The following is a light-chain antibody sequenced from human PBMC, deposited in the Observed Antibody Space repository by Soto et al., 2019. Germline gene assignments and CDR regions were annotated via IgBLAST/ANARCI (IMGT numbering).Light chain of an antibody. V-gene: IGLV2-11*01. CDR2: DVS. CDR1: SSDVGGYNH. Sequence: QSVLTQPRSVCGSPGQSVTISCTGTSSDVGGYNHVSWYQQNPGEAPKVMIFDVSKRPSGVPDRFSGSKSDNTASLTISGLQAEDGADYYCCSYAGSSAYVFGAGTKVTVL. CDR3: CSYAGSSAYV. J-gene: IGLJ1*01.